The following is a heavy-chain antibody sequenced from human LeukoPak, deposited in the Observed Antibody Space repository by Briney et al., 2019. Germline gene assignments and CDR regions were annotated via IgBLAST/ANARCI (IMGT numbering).Heavy chain of an antibody. Sequence: GRSLRLSCAASGFTFDDYAMHWVRQAPGKGLEWVSSISWNSGTIGYADSVKGRFTISRDNVKNSLYLQMNSLRPEDTALYYCAKDVDSTWGSIDYWGQGILVTVSS. CDR1: GFTFDDYA. CDR3: AKDVDSTWGSIDY. J-gene: IGHJ4*02. D-gene: IGHD3-16*01. CDR2: ISWNSGTI. V-gene: IGHV3-9*01.